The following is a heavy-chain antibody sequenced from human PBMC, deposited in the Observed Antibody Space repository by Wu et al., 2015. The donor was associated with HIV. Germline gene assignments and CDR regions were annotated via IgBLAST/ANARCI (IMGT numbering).Heavy chain of an antibody. CDR3: ARTYYYDQGRRFFDY. D-gene: IGHD3-22*01. J-gene: IGHJ4*02. CDR1: GASIRSSSHY. Sequence: QVQLQESGPGLVKPSETLSLTCSVSGASIRSSSHYWDWIRQPPGKGLEWIGNIYYVGKTYYNSSLRSRVSISVGSNNQFSLRLCSVTAADTAVYYCARTYYYDQGRRFFDYWGQGTPVTVSS. V-gene: IGHV4-39*07. CDR2: IYYVGKT.